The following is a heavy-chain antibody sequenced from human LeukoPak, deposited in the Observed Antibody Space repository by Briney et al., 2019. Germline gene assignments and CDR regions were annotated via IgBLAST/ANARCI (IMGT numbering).Heavy chain of an antibody. CDR3: ARGDYYGAGKLGY. J-gene: IGHJ4*02. D-gene: IGHD3-10*01. Sequence: SETLSLTCAVYGGSFSGYYWSWIRQPPGKGLEWIGEINHSGSTNYNPSLKSRVTISVDTSKNQFSLKLTSVTAADTAVYYCARGDYYGAGKLGYWGQGTLVTVSS. CDR1: GGSFSGYY. V-gene: IGHV4-34*01. CDR2: INHSGST.